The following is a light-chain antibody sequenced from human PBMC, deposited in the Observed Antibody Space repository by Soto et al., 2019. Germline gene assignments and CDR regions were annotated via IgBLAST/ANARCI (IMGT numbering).Light chain of an antibody. J-gene: IGKJ5*01. CDR1: QSVSSN. V-gene: IGKV3-20*01. CDR3: QQYGRSPPIT. CDR2: GAS. Sequence: ESLLTQAPVTLSVSPGERATLSCRASQSVSSNLAWYQQKPGQAPRLLIHGASTRATGIPARFSGSGSGTDFTLTISRLEPEDFAVYYCQQYGRSPPITFGQGTRLEIK.